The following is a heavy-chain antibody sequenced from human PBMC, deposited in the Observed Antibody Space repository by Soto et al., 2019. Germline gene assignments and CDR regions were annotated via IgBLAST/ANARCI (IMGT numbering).Heavy chain of an antibody. J-gene: IGHJ1*01. CDR3: ARDFRPALYYDSSGYTTGYFQH. CDR1: GYTFTSYG. CDR2: ISAYNGNT. Sequence: QVQLVQSGAEVKKPGASVKVSCKASGYTFTSYGISWVRQAPGQGLEWMGWISAYNGNTNYAQKLQGRVTMTTDTSTSXXYXEXXSLRSDDTAVYYCARDFRPALYYDSSGYTTGYFQHWGQGTLVTVSS. V-gene: IGHV1-18*01. D-gene: IGHD3-22*01.